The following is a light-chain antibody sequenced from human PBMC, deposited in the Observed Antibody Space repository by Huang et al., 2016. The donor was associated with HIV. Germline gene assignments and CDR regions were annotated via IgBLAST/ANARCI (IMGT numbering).Light chain of an antibody. CDR2: GAA. Sequence: ERVMTQSPVTLSVSPGERATSSCRASQSISSKLAWYQQKPGQAPRRLIYGAATRATGIPARLSGSGSGTEFTLTISSLQSEDFAVYYCQQYNNWPFTFGPGTRVDIK. J-gene: IGKJ3*01. V-gene: IGKV3-15*01. CDR1: QSISSK. CDR3: QQYNNWPFT.